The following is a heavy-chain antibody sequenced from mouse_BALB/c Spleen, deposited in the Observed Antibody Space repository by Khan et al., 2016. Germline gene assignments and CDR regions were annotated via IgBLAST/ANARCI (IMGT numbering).Heavy chain of an antibody. CDR1: GYSITSDYA. Sequence: EVQLQESGPGLVKPSQSLSLTCTVTGYSITSDYAWNWIRQFPGNKLEWMGYISYSGSTSYNPSLKSRISITRDTSKNQFFLQLNSVTTEDTATYYCARNYWHFDVWGAGTTVTVSS. V-gene: IGHV3-2*02. CDR3: ARNYWHFDV. J-gene: IGHJ1*01. CDR2: ISYSGST.